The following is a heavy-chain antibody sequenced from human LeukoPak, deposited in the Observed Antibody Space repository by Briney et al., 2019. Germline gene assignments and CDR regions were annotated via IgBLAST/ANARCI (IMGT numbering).Heavy chain of an antibody. CDR2: MNPNSGNT. J-gene: IGHJ5*02. Sequence: ASVKVSCKASGYSFTSYDINWVRQATGQGLEWMGWMNPNSGNTGYAQKFQGRVTMTRNTSISTAYMELSSLRSEDTAVYYCARGGHNWNYGDPWGQGTLVTVSS. CDR3: ARGGHNWNYGDP. CDR1: GYSFTSYD. D-gene: IGHD1-7*01. V-gene: IGHV1-8*01.